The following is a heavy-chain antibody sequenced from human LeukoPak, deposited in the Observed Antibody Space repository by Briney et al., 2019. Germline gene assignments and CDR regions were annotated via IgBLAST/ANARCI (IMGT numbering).Heavy chain of an antibody. D-gene: IGHD4-17*01. J-gene: IGHJ4*02. V-gene: IGHV4-59*11. CDR3: ASLDYGDYEGLFDY. Sequence: SETLSLTCTVSGDSISGHYWNWIRQTPGKGLEWIGYIYYSGTTNYNPSLKSRVTISLDTSKNQFSLKLSSVTAADTAVYYCASLDYGDYEGLFDYWGQGTLVTVSS. CDR1: GDSISGHY. CDR2: IYYSGTT.